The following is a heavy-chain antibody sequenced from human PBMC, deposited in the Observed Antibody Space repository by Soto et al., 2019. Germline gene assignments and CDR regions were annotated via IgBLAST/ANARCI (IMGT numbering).Heavy chain of an antibody. D-gene: IGHD3-10*01. CDR2: INPILSMS. V-gene: IGHV1-69*02. Sequence: QVQLVQSGAEVRKPGSSVKVSCKASGATFSFYSINWVRQAPGLGLEWMGRINPILSMSNYAQRFQGRVTMSADQCMSTAYTELGGLRSEDTAISYCASSYGSGYRAFDYWGKGALVTVSS. CDR3: ASSYGSGYRAFDY. J-gene: IGHJ4*02. CDR1: GATFSFYS.